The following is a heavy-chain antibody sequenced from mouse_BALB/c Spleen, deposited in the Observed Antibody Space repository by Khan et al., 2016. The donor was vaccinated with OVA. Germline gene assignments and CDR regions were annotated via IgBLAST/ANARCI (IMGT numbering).Heavy chain of an antibody. CDR1: GYTFTSYW. V-gene: IGHV1-87*01. CDR2: IYPGDGDT. CDR3: ATIYYDYG. J-gene: IGHJ3*02. Sequence: QVQLQQSGAELARPGASVKLSCKASGYTFTSYWMQWVKQRPGQGLEWIGAIYPGDGDTRYTQKFKGQATLTADTSSSTAYMQLSSLASEDSAVYYCATIYYDYGWGQGTLVTVSA. D-gene: IGHD2-4*01.